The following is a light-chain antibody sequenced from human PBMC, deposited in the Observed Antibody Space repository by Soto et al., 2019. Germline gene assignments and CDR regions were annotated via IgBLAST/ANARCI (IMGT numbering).Light chain of an antibody. Sequence: DIHMTQSPSTLSASVGDTVTITCRASQDVSQWLAWYQERPGKPPKLLIYKPSSLERGVPSRFRGRGSETDFTLTIIDLQPDDFANYYCQNCDSSPYTFGQGTRLEIK. V-gene: IGKV1-5*03. CDR3: QNCDSSPYT. CDR1: QDVSQW. CDR2: KPS. J-gene: IGKJ2*01.